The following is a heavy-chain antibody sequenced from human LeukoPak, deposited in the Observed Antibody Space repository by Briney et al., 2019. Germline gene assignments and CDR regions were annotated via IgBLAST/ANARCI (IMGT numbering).Heavy chain of an antibody. CDR1: GGSFSGYY. J-gene: IGHJ3*02. CDR2: INHSGST. D-gene: IGHD1-7*01. CDR3: AREWNYYAFEI. Sequence: PSETLSLTCAVYGGSFSGYYWSWIRQPPGKGLEWIGEINHSGSTYYNPSLKSRVTISVDTSKNQFSLNLTSVTAADTAVYYCAREWNYYAFEIWGQGTMVTVSS. V-gene: IGHV4-34*01.